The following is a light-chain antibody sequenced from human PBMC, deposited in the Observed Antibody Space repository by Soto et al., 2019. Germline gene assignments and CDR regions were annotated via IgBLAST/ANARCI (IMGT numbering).Light chain of an antibody. V-gene: IGKV1-5*01. CDR2: DAS. CDR1: QSISDW. Sequence: DIQMTQSPSTLSASVGDRVTITCRASQSISDWLAWFQQKPGKAPKVLIYDASTLGSGVPSRFSGSGSGTEFTLTISSLQPEDSATYYCQQHNSSPWTFGQGTKVDIK. J-gene: IGKJ1*01. CDR3: QQHNSSPWT.